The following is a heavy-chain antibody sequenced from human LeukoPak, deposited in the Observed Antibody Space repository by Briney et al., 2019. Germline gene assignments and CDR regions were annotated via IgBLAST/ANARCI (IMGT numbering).Heavy chain of an antibody. D-gene: IGHD2-2*01. CDR3: ARRDIVVVPAAPRPKNYYYYYYMDV. CDR2: IYYSGST. CDR1: GGSISSSSYY. Sequence: PSETLSLTCTVSGGSISSSSYYWGWIRQPPGKGLEWIGRIYYSGSTYYNPSLKSRVTISVDTSKNQFSLKLSSVTAADTAVYYCARRDIVVVPAAPRPKNYYYYYYMDVWGKGTTVTISS. V-gene: IGHV4-39*07. J-gene: IGHJ6*03.